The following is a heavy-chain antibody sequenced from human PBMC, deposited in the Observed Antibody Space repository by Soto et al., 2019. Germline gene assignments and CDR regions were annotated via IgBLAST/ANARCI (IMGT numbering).Heavy chain of an antibody. CDR3: ARGRDNWSDVRNYYFDY. Sequence: SETLSLTCTVSGGSVSSGSYYWSWIRQPPGKGLEWIGYIYYSGSTNYNPSLKSRVTISVDTSKNQFSLKLSSVTAADTAVYYCARGRDNWSDVRNYYFDYWGQGTLVTVSS. J-gene: IGHJ4*02. CDR2: IYYSGST. V-gene: IGHV4-61*01. D-gene: IGHD1-20*01. CDR1: GGSVSSGSYY.